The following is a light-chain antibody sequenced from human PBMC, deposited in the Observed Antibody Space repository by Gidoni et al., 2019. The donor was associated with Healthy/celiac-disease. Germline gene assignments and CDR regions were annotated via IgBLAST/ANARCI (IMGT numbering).Light chain of an antibody. V-gene: IGKV3-15*01. Sequence: EIVMTQSPATLSVSPGERATLSCRASQSVSSNLALYQQKPGQAPRLLIYGASTRATGIPARFSGSGSGTEFTLTISSLQSEDFAVYYCQQYNNWPPGWTFGQGTKVEIK. CDR1: QSVSSN. CDR3: QQYNNWPPGWT. J-gene: IGKJ1*01. CDR2: GAS.